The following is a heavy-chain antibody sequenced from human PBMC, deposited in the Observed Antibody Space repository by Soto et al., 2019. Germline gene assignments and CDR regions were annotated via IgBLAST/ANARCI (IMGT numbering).Heavy chain of an antibody. CDR1: GGSISSYY. D-gene: IGHD2-21*02. CDR3: ARGRAYCGGDCYSPLDY. J-gene: IGHJ4*02. CDR2: IYYSGST. Sequence: SETLSLTCTVSGGSISSYYWSWIRQPPGKGLEWIGYIYYSGSTNYNPSLKSRVTISVDTSKNQFSLKLSSVTAAETAVYYCARGRAYCGGDCYSPLDYWGQGTLVTVSS. V-gene: IGHV4-59*01.